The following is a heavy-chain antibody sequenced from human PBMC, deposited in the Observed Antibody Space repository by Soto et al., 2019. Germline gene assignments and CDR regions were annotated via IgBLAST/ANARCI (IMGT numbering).Heavy chain of an antibody. J-gene: IGHJ4*02. Sequence: GGSLRLSCAASGFTFDDYAMHWVRQAPGKGLEWVSGISWNSGSIGYADSVKGRFTISRDNAKNSLYLQMNSLRAEDTALYYCAKDYTIFGVVNRLAFDYWGQGTLVTVSS. CDR2: ISWNSGSI. D-gene: IGHD3-3*01. CDR3: AKDYTIFGVVNRLAFDY. V-gene: IGHV3-9*01. CDR1: GFTFDDYA.